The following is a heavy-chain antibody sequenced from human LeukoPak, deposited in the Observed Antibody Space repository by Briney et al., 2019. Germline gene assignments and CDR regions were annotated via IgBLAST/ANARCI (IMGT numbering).Heavy chain of an antibody. D-gene: IGHD2-21*02. CDR2: MYTGGTT. V-gene: IGHV3-53*01. CDR1: GLTVSDTH. Sequence: PGGSLKLSCALSGLTVSDTHMSWVRQAPGEGLEWVSAMYTGGTTYYADSVTGRSTFSRDTSRKTLILHMNSLRAENAAVYYCAKDEATAGGGLASWGQGTLVIVSS. CDR3: AKDEATAGGGLAS. J-gene: IGHJ5*01.